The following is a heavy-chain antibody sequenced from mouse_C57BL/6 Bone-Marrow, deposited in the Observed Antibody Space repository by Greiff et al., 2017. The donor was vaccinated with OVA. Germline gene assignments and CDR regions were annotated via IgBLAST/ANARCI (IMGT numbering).Heavy chain of an antibody. Sequence: EVQLVESGGDLVKPGGSLKLSCAASGFTFSSYGMSWVRQTPDKRLEWVATISSGGSYTYYPDSVKGRFTISRDNAKNTLYLQMISLKSEDTAMYYCARHGAYWGQGTLVTVST. J-gene: IGHJ3*01. CDR3: ARHGAY. V-gene: IGHV5-6*01. CDR2: ISSGGSYT. CDR1: GFTFSSYG.